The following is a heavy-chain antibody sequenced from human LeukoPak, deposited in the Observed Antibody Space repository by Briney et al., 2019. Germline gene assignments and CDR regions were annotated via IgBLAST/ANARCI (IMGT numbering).Heavy chain of an antibody. V-gene: IGHV4-34*01. Sequence: SETLSLTCVVYGVSFSNYYWNWIRQTPGKGLEWIGEINHSGSTNYNPFLKSRVTMSVDMSKNQFSLTLNSLTAAGTAVYFCSRGGIDLTTPFGDYWGQGTLVTVSS. CDR2: INHSGST. D-gene: IGHD2-15*01. CDR3: SRGGIDLTTPFGDY. J-gene: IGHJ4*02. CDR1: GVSFSNYY.